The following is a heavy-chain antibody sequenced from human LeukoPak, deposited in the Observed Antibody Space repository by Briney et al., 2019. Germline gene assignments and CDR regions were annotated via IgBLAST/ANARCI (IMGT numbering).Heavy chain of an antibody. V-gene: IGHV3-20*04. D-gene: IGHD2-2*01. CDR3: ARAPITSPFYFDY. J-gene: IGHJ4*02. Sequence: GGSLRLSCITSGFAFDDHGMSWVRQVPGKGLEWVSGINWNGGSTGYADPLRGRFTISRDNAKNSLYLQMDSLRAEDTALYYCARAPITSPFYFDYWGQGTLVTVSS. CDR2: INWNGGST. CDR1: GFAFDDHG.